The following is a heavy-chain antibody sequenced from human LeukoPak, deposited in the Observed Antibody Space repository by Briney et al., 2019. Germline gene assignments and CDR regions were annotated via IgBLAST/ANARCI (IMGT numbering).Heavy chain of an antibody. D-gene: IGHD2-2*01. V-gene: IGHV1-2*06. Sequence: GASVKVSCKASGYTFISYGITWVRQAPGQGLEWMGRINPNSGGTNYAQKFQGRVTMTRDTSISTAYMELSRLRSDDTAVYYCAREKVRQSGMDVWGQGTTVTVSS. CDR1: GYTFISYG. CDR3: AREKVRQSGMDV. J-gene: IGHJ6*02. CDR2: INPNSGGT.